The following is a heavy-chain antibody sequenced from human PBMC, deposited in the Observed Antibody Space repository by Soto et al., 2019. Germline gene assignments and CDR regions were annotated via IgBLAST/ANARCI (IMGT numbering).Heavy chain of an antibody. J-gene: IGHJ1*01. CDR3: ARDCPGGGDCYSWYFQH. D-gene: IGHD2-21*02. CDR1: GYTFTSYY. CDR2: INAYSGST. Sequence: GASVKVTCKASGYTFTSYYMHWVRQAPGQGVEWMGLINAYSGSTNYAQKLQGRVTMTTDTSTSTVYMELRSLRSDDTAVYYCARDCPGGGDCYSWYFQHWGQGTLVTAPQ. V-gene: IGHV1-46*01.